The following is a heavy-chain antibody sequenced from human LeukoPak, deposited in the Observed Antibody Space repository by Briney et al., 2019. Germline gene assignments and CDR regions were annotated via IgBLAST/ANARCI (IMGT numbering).Heavy chain of an antibody. CDR2: MNPNSGNT. CDR3: ARVGYGDDTFDC. CDR1: GYTFTSYD. V-gene: IGHV1-8*03. J-gene: IGHJ4*02. D-gene: IGHD4-17*01. Sequence: GASVKVSCKASGYTFTSYDINWVRQATGQGLEWMGWMNPNSGNTGYAQKLQGRVTITRNTSISTAYMELSSLRSEDTAVYYCARVGYGDDTFDCWGQGTLVTVSS.